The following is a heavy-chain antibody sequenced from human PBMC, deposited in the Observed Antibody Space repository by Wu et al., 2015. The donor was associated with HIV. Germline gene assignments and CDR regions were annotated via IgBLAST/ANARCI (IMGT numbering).Heavy chain of an antibody. D-gene: IGHD6-13*01. Sequence: QVQLVQSGAEVKKPGASVKVSCKASGYTFTSYGISWVRQAPGQGLEWMGWISAYNGNTNYVHKLQGRVTMTTDTSTNTAYMELRSLRSDDTGVYYCARGGYGTQQLVEFYYSYYGLDVWGQGTTVTVSS. J-gene: IGHJ6*02. CDR2: ISAYNGNT. CDR1: GYTFTSYG. V-gene: IGHV1-18*01. CDR3: ARGGYGTQQLVEFYYSYYGLDV.